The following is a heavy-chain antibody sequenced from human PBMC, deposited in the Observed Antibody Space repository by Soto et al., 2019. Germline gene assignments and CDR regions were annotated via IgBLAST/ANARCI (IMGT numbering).Heavy chain of an antibody. CDR3: ARWLAARPDYYYYYMDV. V-gene: IGHV6-1*01. Sequence: SQTLSLTCAISGDSVSSNSAAWNWIRQSPSRGLGWLGRTYYRAKWYNDYAVSVKSRITINPVTTKNQFSLQLHSVTPEDTAVDYCARWLAARPDYYYYYMDVWGKGTTVTVSS. CDR2: TYYRAKWYN. D-gene: IGHD6-6*01. J-gene: IGHJ6*03. CDR1: GDSVSSNSAA.